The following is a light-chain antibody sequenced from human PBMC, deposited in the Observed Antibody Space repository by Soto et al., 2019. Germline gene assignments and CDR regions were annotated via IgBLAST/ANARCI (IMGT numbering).Light chain of an antibody. CDR3: QHYDNLPYT. Sequence: DIQMTQSPSSLSASVGDRVTITCQASQDITKYLSWFQQKPGKVPKLLIYDASELETGVPSRFSGSGSGTDFTFTISSLQPEGIATYYCQHYDNLPYTFGQGTKLEMK. V-gene: IGKV1-33*01. CDR1: QDITKY. J-gene: IGKJ2*01. CDR2: DAS.